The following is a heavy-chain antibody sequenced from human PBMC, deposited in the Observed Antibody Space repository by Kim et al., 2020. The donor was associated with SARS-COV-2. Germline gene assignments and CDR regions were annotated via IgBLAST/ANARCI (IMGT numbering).Heavy chain of an antibody. CDR2: ISSSGSTI. Sequence: GGSLRLSCAASGFTFSDYYMSWIRQAPGKGLEWVSYISSSGSTIYYADSVKGRFIISRDNAKNSLYLQMNSLRAEDTAVYYCAREVLRYFDWPLDSNDAFDIWGQGTMVTASS. V-gene: IGHV3-11*01. CDR1: GFTFSDYY. J-gene: IGHJ3*02. D-gene: IGHD3-9*01. CDR3: AREVLRYFDWPLDSNDAFDI.